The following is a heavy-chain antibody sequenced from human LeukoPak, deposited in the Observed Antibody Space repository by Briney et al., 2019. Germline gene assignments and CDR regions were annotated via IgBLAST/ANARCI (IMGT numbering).Heavy chain of an antibody. Sequence: GGSLRLSCTASGFTLGSHDMHWVRQIPGQGLEWVAAVSSGFRAFFADSVQGRFTVSREDARNSLYLQMNSLRAGDTAVYYCVREARGYHYTYFDYWGQGTLVTVSS. V-gene: IGHV3-13*01. J-gene: IGHJ4*02. CDR2: VSSGFRA. CDR1: GFTLGSHD. CDR3: VREARGYHYTYFDY. D-gene: IGHD5-18*01.